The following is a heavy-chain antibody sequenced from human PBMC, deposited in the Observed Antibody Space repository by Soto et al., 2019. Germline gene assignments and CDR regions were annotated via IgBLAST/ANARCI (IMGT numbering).Heavy chain of an antibody. CDR1: GFSLSTSGVG. CDR3: ARHHYHSSGWYFAGWCDP. V-gene: IGHV2-5*02. CDR2: IYWDDDK. J-gene: IGHJ5*02. D-gene: IGHD6-19*01. Sequence: QITLKESGPTLVKPTQTLTLTCTFSGFSLSTSGVGVGWIRQPPGKALEWLALIYWDDDKRYSPSLKSRLTITKDTSKNQVVLTMTNMDPVDTATYYCARHHYHSSGWYFAGWCDPWGQGTLVNVSS.